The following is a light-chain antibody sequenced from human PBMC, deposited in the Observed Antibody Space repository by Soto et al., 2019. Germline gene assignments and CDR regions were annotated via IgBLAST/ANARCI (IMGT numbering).Light chain of an antibody. J-gene: IGLJ1*01. CDR3: SSYTTTSTLYV. Sequence: QSALTQPASVSGSPGQSITIPCTGTNSDVGGYNYVSWYQHHPGKAPKLMIYEVFNRPSGVSSRFSGSKSGSTASLTISGLQAEDEADYYCSSYTTTSTLYVFGTGTKVTVL. V-gene: IGLV2-14*01. CDR1: NSDVGGYNY. CDR2: EVF.